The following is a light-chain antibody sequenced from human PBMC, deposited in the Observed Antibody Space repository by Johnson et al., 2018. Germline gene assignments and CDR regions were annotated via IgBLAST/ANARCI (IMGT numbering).Light chain of an antibody. CDR3: GTWDSSLSAGNV. CDR2: ENN. V-gene: IGLV1-51*02. J-gene: IGLJ1*01. CDR1: SSNIGNNY. Sequence: QSVLTQPPSVSAAPGQKVTISCSGSSSNIGNNYVSWYQQLPGTAHKLLIYENNKRPSGIPDRFSGSKSGTSATLGITGLQTGDDADYYCGTWDSSLSAGNVFGTGTKVNVL.